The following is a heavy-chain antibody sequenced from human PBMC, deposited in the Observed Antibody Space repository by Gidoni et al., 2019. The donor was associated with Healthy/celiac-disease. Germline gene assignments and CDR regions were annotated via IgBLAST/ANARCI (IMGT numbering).Heavy chain of an antibody. V-gene: IGHV1-8*01. CDR1: GYTFTSYE. CDR3: ARGTYYPYYYYGMDV. CDR2: MNPNSGNT. D-gene: IGHD3-10*01. Sequence: QVQLVQSGAEVTKPVSSVMVSCTASGYTFTSYELHWVRQATEQGLECMGWMNPNSGNTGYAQKFQVRVTMTRNTSISTAYMELSSLRSEDTAVYYCARGTYYPYYYYGMDVWGQGTTVTVSS. J-gene: IGHJ6*02.